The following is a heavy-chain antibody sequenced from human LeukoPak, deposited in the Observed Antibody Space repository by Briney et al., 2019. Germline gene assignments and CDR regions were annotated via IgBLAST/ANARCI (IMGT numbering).Heavy chain of an antibody. J-gene: IGHJ4*02. CDR1: GYTLSNHA. D-gene: IGHD5-18*01. V-gene: IGHV1-69*13. Sequence: ASVKVSCKGSGYTLSNHAFSWVRQAPGQGLEWMGGIIPIFGTANYAQKFQGRVTITADESTSTAYMELSSLRSEDTAVYYCARDPPGGGYSYGPTDYWGQGTLVTVSS. CDR2: IIPIFGTA. CDR3: ARDPPGGGYSYGPTDY.